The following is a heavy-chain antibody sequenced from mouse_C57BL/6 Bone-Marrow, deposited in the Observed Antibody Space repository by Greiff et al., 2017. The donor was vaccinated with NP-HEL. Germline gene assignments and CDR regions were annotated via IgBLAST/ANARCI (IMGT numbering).Heavy chain of an antibody. CDR3: ARDGTLFAY. V-gene: IGHV1-50*01. D-gene: IGHD2-1*01. J-gene: IGHJ3*01. CDR1: GYTFTSYW. Sequence: VQLQQPGAELVKPGASVKLSCKASGYTFTSYWMQWVKQRPGQGLEWIGEIDPSDSYTNYNQKFKGKATLTVDTSSSTAYMQLSSLASEDSAVYYCARDGTLFAYWGQGTLVTVSA. CDR2: IDPSDSYT.